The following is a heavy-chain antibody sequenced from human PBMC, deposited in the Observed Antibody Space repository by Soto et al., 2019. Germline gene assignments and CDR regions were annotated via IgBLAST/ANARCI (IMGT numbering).Heavy chain of an antibody. D-gene: IGHD2-15*01. Sequence: GGSLRLSCAASGFTFSGSAMHWVRQASGKGLEWVGRIRSKANSYATAYAASVKGRFTISRDDSKNTAYLQMNSLKTEDTAVYYCTRLVVAAHPHYYMDVWGKGTTVTVSS. V-gene: IGHV3-73*01. CDR1: GFTFSGSA. CDR2: IRSKANSYAT. CDR3: TRLVVAAHPHYYMDV. J-gene: IGHJ6*03.